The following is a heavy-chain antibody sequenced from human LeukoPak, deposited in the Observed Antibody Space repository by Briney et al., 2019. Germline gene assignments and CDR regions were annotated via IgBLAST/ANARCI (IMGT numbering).Heavy chain of an antibody. CDR1: GNSFGDYY. Sequence: SETLSLTCTVSGNSFGDYYWSWIRQPAGKGLEWIGRIYTSGSTTYNPSLKSRVTMSVDTSKIQFSLNLMSVTAADTAVYYCTRDTGTTGEVKFDPWGQGTLVTVSS. CDR2: IYTSGST. D-gene: IGHD4-17*01. V-gene: IGHV4-4*07. CDR3: TRDTGTTGEVKFDP. J-gene: IGHJ5*02.